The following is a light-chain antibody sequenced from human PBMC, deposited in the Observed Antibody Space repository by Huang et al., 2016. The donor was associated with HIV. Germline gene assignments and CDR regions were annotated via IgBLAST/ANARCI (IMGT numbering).Light chain of an antibody. Sequence: DIQMTQSPSSLSASVGDRVTISCQASQDISSYLNWYQQKPGKAPKVLIYGASNLETGVPSRFSGSGSGTNFTFTISSLQPEDIATYYCQQYDNVPITFGQGTRLEI. J-gene: IGKJ5*01. CDR2: GAS. CDR1: QDISSY. CDR3: QQYDNVPIT. V-gene: IGKV1-33*01.